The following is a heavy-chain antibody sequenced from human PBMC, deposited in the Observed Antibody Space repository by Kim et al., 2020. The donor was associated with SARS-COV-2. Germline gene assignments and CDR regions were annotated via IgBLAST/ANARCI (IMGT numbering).Heavy chain of an antibody. CDR3: AKGLRRYCSSTSSLGY. D-gene: IGHD2-2*01. V-gene: IGHV3-23*01. J-gene: IGHJ4*02. Sequence: SVKGRFTISRDNSKNTLYLQMNSLRAEDTAVYYCAKGLRRYCSSTSSLGYWGQGTLVTVSS.